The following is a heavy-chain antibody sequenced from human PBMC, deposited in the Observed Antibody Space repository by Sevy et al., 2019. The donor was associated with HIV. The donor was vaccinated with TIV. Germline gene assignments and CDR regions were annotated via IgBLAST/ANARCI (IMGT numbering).Heavy chain of an antibody. CDR3: AKAGVRVGGTFDLFYFDY. J-gene: IGHJ4*02. Sequence: GGSLRLSCAASGFTFSTYAMSWVRQAPGKGLEWVSGISGSGVTTYYADSVKGRFTISRDNSKNTLYLQMNRLTAEDTAVYYCAKAGVRVGGTFDLFYFDYWGQGTLVTVSS. D-gene: IGHD6-19*01. CDR2: ISGSGVTT. V-gene: IGHV3-23*01. CDR1: GFTFSTYA.